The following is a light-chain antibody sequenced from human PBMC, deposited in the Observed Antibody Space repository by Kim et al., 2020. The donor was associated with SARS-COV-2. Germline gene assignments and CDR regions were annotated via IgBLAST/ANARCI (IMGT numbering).Light chain of an antibody. CDR2: GTS. J-gene: IGKJ1*01. CDR1: QSVSSK. V-gene: IGKV3D-15*01. CDR3: QQHNNWPWT. Sequence: LSPGERATLSCRASQSVSSKLAWYQQKPGQAPRLLIYGTSTRATGIPARFSGSGSGTEFTLTISSLQSEDLAVYYCQQHNNWPWTFGKGTKVDIK.